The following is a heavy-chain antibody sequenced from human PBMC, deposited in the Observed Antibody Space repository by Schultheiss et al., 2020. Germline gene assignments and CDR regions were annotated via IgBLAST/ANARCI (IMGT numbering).Heavy chain of an antibody. CDR2: ISGSGGST. V-gene: IGHV3-23*01. D-gene: IGHD1-1*01. CDR3: ARDKRNTSPFDY. CDR1: GFTFNNYA. Sequence: GGSLRLSCAASGFTFNNYAMSWVRQAPGKGLQWVSGISGSGGSTHYADSVKGRFTISRDNSKNTLFLQIDSLRAEDTAVYYCARDKRNTSPFDYWGKGTLVTVSS. J-gene: IGHJ4*02.